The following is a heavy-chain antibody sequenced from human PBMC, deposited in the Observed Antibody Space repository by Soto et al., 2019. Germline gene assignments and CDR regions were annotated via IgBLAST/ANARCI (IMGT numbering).Heavy chain of an antibody. CDR3: ARARLYCSSTSCYYYYGMDV. J-gene: IGHJ6*02. V-gene: IGHV3-30-3*01. CDR1: GFTFSSYA. D-gene: IGHD2-2*01. CDR2: ISYDGSNK. Sequence: QVQLVESGGGVVQPGRSLRLSCAASGFTFSSYAMHWVRQAPGKGLEWVAVISYDGSNKYYADSVKGRFTISRDNSKNTLYLQMNSLRAEDTAVYYCARARLYCSSTSCYYYYGMDVWGQGTTVTVSS.